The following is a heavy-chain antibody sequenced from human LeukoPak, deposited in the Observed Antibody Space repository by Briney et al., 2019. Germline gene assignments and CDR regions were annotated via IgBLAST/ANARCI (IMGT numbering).Heavy chain of an antibody. Sequence: GGSLRLSCAASGFAFSSYAMSWVRQAPGKGLEWVSAISGSGGSIYYADSVKGRFTISRDNSKNTLYLQMNSLRAEDTAVYYCAKDPAIQLWINYYFDYWGQGTLVTVSS. CDR1: GFAFSSYA. J-gene: IGHJ4*02. V-gene: IGHV3-23*01. CDR2: ISGSGGSI. D-gene: IGHD5-18*01. CDR3: AKDPAIQLWINYYFDY.